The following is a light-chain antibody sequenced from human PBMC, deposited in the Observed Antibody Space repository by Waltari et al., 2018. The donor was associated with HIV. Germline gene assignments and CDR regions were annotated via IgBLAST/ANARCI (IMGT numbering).Light chain of an antibody. CDR1: QSLLHRNGFNY. CDR3: MQALETPT. CDR2: LGS. V-gene: IGKV2-28*01. Sequence: DVVITQSPLSLPVPPGEAASISCRSSQSLLHRNGFNYLDWYLQKPGQSPQLLIYLGSNRASGVPDRFSGSGSGTDFTLKISRVEAEDVGVYYCMQALETPTFGGGTKVEI. J-gene: IGKJ4*01.